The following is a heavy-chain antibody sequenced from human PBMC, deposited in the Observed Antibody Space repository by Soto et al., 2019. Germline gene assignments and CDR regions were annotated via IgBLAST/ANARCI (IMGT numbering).Heavy chain of an antibody. V-gene: IGHV2-26*01. D-gene: IGHD6-13*01. Sequence: QVTLKESGPVLVKPTETLTLTCTVSGFSLSNARMGVGWIRQPPGKALEWLAHIFSNDEKSYSTSLKSRLTISKDTSKSQVVLTMTNRDPVDTATYYCARIQGYSSSWYSFDYWGQGTLVTVSS. CDR3: ARIQGYSSSWYSFDY. CDR1: GFSLSNARMG. CDR2: IFSNDEK. J-gene: IGHJ4*02.